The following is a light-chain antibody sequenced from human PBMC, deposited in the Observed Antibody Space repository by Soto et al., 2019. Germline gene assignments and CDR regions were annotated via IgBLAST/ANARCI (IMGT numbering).Light chain of an antibody. CDR3: QQANSFPLT. Sequence: DIQMTQSPSSVSASVGDRVTITCRASQGIDDWLAWYQQKPGKAPKLLIYAASSLQRGVPSRFSGSGSGTDFTLTISSLQPEDFATYYCQQANSFPLTFGRGTKVEIK. V-gene: IGKV1-12*01. J-gene: IGKJ4*01. CDR1: QGIDDW. CDR2: AAS.